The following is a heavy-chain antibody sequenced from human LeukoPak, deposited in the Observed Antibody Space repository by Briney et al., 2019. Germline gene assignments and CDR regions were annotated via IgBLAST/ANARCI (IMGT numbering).Heavy chain of an antibody. J-gene: IGHJ4*02. CDR3: AKEPAPGVG. D-gene: IGHD1-26*01. CDR2: ISDNSRSI. CDR1: GFSFSNYA. V-gene: IGHV3-23*01. Sequence: GGSLRLSCAASGFSFSNYAMSWVRQAPGKGLEWVSGISDNSRSIYYADSVKGRFTVSRDNSENTLYLQMNSLRAEDTAVYYCAKEPAPGVGWGQGTLVTVSS.